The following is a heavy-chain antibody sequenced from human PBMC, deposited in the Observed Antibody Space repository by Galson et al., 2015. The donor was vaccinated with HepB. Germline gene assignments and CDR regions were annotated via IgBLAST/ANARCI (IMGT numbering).Heavy chain of an antibody. V-gene: IGHV3-11*03. Sequence: SLRLSCAASGFTFSDYYMSWIRQAPGKGLEWVSYISSSSSYTNYADSVKGRFTISRDNAKNSLYLQMNSLRAEDTAVYYCARLYQGYSSGWRGYGFDYWGQGTLVTVSS. J-gene: IGHJ4*02. CDR3: ARLYQGYSSGWRGYGFDY. CDR2: ISSSSSYT. D-gene: IGHD6-19*01. CDR1: GFTFSDYY.